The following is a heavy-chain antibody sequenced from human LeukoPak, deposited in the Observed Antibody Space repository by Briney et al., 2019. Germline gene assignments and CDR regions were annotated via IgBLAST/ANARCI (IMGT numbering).Heavy chain of an antibody. CDR1: GFTFSNYG. D-gene: IGHD2-15*01. V-gene: IGHV3-33*01. J-gene: IGHJ4*02. CDR2: MCSNGSTY. CDR3: ARDQGDCSGDRWLSTYFDL. Sequence: GGSLTLSCAASGFTFSNYGMHWVRQAPGKGPEWVAVMCSNGSTYFYSDSVNGRFTISRDNSKNKVYLQMSSLRGEETALYYCARDQGDCSGDRWLSTYFDLWGEGTLV.